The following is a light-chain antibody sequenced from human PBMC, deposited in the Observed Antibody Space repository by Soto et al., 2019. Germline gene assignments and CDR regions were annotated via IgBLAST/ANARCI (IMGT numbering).Light chain of an antibody. J-gene: IGLJ2*01. CDR1: SSDVGGYNY. Sequence: QSALTQPASVSGSPGQSITISCTGTSSDVGGYNYVSWYQQHPGKAPKLMIYDVSNRPSGVSNRFSGSKSGNTASLTISGLQAEDETDYYCSSYTSSSTPHVVFGGGTKHTVL. CDR2: DVS. V-gene: IGLV2-14*01. CDR3: SSYTSSSTPHVV.